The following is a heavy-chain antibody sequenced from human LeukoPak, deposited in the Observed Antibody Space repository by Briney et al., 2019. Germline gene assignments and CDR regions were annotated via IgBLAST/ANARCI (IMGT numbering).Heavy chain of an antibody. CDR2: IAYINSSGRT. V-gene: IGHV4-4*08. D-gene: IGHD2-15*01. J-gene: IGHJ2*01. CDR3: QRPARYCRGGSCNSDWYFGL. Sequence: PSETLSLTCTVSSGGSMSHYYWTWIRQSPGKGLEWIGYIAYINSSGRTNYNPSLKSRISISIDTSKNQFSLNVSSVTAADTAMCVCQRPARYCRGGSCNSDWYFGLWGRGTLVTVSS. CDR1: SGGSMSHYY.